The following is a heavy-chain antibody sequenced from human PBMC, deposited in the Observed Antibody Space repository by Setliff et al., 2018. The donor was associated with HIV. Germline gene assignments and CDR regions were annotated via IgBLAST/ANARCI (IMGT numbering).Heavy chain of an antibody. V-gene: IGHV4-34*01. CDR2: IHTSGST. J-gene: IGHJ5*02. Sequence: SETLSLTCAVYGGSFSGYYWSWIRQPPGKGLEWIGQIHTSGSTNYNPSLKSRLTISIDTSKNQFSLKLNSVTATDTAVYYCARRTFGSGRIDPWGQGTLVTVSS. CDR1: GGSFSGYY. D-gene: IGHD3-16*01. CDR3: ARRTFGSGRIDP.